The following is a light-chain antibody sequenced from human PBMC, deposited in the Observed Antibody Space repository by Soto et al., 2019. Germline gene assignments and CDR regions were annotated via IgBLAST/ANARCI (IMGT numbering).Light chain of an antibody. V-gene: IGKV3-11*01. CDR3: QQRSNWPLT. Sequence: EIVLTQSPATLSLSPGERATISCRASQSVSSYLAWYQQKPSQAPRLLISETSNRATGIPARFSGSGSGTDFTLTISSLEPEDFAVYYCQQRSNWPLTFGGGTKVDIK. CDR1: QSVSSY. CDR2: ETS. J-gene: IGKJ4*01.